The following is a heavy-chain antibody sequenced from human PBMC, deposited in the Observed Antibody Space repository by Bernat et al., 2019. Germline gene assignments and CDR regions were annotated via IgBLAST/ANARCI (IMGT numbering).Heavy chain of an antibody. CDR3: TRVRWGVDKKYYFDY. V-gene: IGHV3-49*05. J-gene: IGHJ4*02. D-gene: IGHD3-10*01. CDR1: FHFGGLS. CDR2: IRSKAYGGTT. Sequence: VELVGVGGGFVKPGGALEPLLSGSGFHFGGLSYGLVRPAPGEGPGGVGFIRSKAYGGTTEYAASVKGRFTISRDDSKSIAYLQMNSLKTEDTAVYYCTRVRWGVDKKYYFDYWGQGTLVTVSS.